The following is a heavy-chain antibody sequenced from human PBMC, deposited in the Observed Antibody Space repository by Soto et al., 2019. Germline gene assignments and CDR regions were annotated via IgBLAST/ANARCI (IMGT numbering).Heavy chain of an antibody. CDR1: GGTFSSYA. V-gene: IGHV1-69*06. CDR2: IIPIFGTA. CDR3: ARFGNETPVPAAAIPSLNYYYYGMDV. Sequence: GALVKVSCKASGGTFSSYAISWVRQAPGQGLEWMGGIIPIFGTANYAQKFQGRVTITADKSTSTAYMELSSLRSEDTAVYYCARFGNETPVPAAAIPSLNYYYYGMDVWGQGTTVTVSS. J-gene: IGHJ6*02. D-gene: IGHD2-2*01.